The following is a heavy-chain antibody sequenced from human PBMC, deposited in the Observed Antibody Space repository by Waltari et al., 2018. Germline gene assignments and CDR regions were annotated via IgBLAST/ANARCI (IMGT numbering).Heavy chain of an antibody. D-gene: IGHD3-10*01. CDR2: IHYSGST. V-gene: IGHV4-31*03. CDR3: ARSPTYYGSGTYYLRPLYYCDY. Sequence: QVQLQESGPGLVKPSQTLSLTCTVSGGSISSGGYYWSWIRQHPGKGLEWNGYIHYSGSTSFNPSLKSRVTISVDTSNNQFSLKLTSVTAADTAVYYCARSPTYYGSGTYYLRPLYYCDYWGQGTLVTVSS. J-gene: IGHJ4*02. CDR1: GGSISSGGYY.